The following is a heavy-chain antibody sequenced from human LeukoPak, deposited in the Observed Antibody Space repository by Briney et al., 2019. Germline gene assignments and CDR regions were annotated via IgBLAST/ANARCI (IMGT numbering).Heavy chain of an antibody. D-gene: IGHD1-26*01. Sequence: PGGSLRLSCAASGFTFSSYWMHWVRQAPGKGLVWVSRINSDGSSTSYADSVNGRFTISRDNAKNPLYLQMNSLRAEDTAVYYCARESSVGAHKAFDYWGQGTLVTVSS. CDR3: ARESSVGAHKAFDY. V-gene: IGHV3-74*01. CDR2: INSDGSST. J-gene: IGHJ4*02. CDR1: GFTFSSYW.